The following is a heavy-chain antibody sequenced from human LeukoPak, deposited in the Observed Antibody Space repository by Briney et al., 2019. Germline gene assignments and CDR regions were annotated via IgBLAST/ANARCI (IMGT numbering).Heavy chain of an antibody. Sequence: ASVKVSCKASGYTFTGYYMHWVRQAPGQGLEWMGWISPNSGGTNYAQKFQGWVTMTRDTSISTAYMELSRLRSDDTAVYYCARGVKGARYNWSDPWGQGTLVTVSS. CDR2: ISPNSGGT. D-gene: IGHD4/OR15-4a*01. V-gene: IGHV1-2*04. CDR3: ARGVKGARYNWSDP. CDR1: GYTFTGYY. J-gene: IGHJ5*02.